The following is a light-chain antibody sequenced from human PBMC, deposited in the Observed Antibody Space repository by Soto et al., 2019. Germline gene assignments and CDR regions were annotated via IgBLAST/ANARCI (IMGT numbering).Light chain of an antibody. J-gene: IGKJ1*01. CDR2: GAS. CDR3: QQSYSYPRP. V-gene: IGKV1-39*01. CDR1: QNIRDF. Sequence: DIQMTQSPSSLSASVGDRVTITCRASQNIRDFLHWYQQKPGQAPKLMIQGASTLSVGVQSRFSGSGSGTDFTLTISRLQPEDFATYYCQQSYSYPRPFGKETRVEIK.